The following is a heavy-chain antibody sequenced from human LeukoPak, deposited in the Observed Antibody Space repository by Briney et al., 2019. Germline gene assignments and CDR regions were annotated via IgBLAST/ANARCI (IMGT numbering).Heavy chain of an antibody. CDR3: ARDGATYYYYGMDV. Sequence: GGSLRLSCAASGFTFSSYAMYWVRQAPGKGLEWVAFISYDGSNKYYADSVKGRFTISRDNSKNTLYLQMNSLRAEDTAVYYCARDGATYYYYGMDVWGQGTTVTVSS. D-gene: IGHD1-26*01. CDR2: ISYDGSNK. CDR1: GFTFSSYA. J-gene: IGHJ6*02. V-gene: IGHV3-30*04.